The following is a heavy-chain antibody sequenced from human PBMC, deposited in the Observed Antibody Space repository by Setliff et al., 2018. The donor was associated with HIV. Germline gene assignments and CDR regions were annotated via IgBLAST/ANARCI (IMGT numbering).Heavy chain of an antibody. D-gene: IGHD2-21*02. Sequence: ASVKVSCKASGYTFTDYYIHWVQQAPGKGLEWMGWISAYNGNTNYAQKFQGRVTMTEDTSTDTAYMELSSLRSDDTAVYYCATDVGVVTAHNWFDPWGQGTLVTVSS. J-gene: IGHJ5*02. CDR3: ATDVGVVTAHNWFDP. CDR1: GYTFTDYY. V-gene: IGHV1-18*04. CDR2: ISAYNGNT.